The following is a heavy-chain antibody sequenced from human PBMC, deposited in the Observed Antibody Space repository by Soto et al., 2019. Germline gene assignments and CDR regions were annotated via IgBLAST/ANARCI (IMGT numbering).Heavy chain of an antibody. CDR3: AKGQYSGVAGGLDY. Sequence: EVHLLESGGGLVQPGGSLRLSCAASGLTFKSYAMSWVRQAPGKGLEWVSGISGSGGSTDYADSVKGRFTIPRDNSKNTLYLQMNSLRVEDTALYYCAKGQYSGVAGGLDYWGQVTLVTVSS. CDR1: GLTFKSYA. D-gene: IGHD1-26*01. J-gene: IGHJ4*02. CDR2: ISGSGGST. V-gene: IGHV3-23*01.